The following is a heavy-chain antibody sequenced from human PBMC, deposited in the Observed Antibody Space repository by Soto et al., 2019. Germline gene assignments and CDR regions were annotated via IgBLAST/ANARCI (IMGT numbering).Heavy chain of an antibody. J-gene: IGHJ4*02. CDR2: ISGSDDST. Sequence: GGSLRLSCAASGFTFSSYAMSWVRQAPGKGLEWVSVISGSDDSTYYADSVKGRFTISRDNSKNTLYLQMNSLRAEDTAVYYCAKRSSSSTFDYWGQGTLVTGS. V-gene: IGHV3-23*01. CDR1: GFTFSSYA. D-gene: IGHD6-6*01. CDR3: AKRSSSSTFDY.